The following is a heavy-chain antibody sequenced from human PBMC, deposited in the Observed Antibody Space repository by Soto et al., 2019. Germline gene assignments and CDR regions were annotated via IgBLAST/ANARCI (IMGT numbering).Heavy chain of an antibody. Sequence: GGSLRLSCAASGFTVSSNYMSWVRQAPGKGLVWLSRLCHDGTIAIYSDSVKGRFSISRDIAKNTLYLQMTSLRAEDAAIYYCGGTFRDGLLGLDPWGQGTLVTVS. CDR2: LCHDGTIA. CDR1: GFTVSSNY. J-gene: IGHJ5*02. V-gene: IGHV3-74*01. D-gene: IGHD3-16*01. CDR3: GGTFRDGLLGLDP.